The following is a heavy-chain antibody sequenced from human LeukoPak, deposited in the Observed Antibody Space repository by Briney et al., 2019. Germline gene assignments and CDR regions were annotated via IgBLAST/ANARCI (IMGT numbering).Heavy chain of an antibody. D-gene: IGHD3-22*01. CDR3: AKAGYYDSSGFLDY. CDR2: ISGSGGST. Sequence: GGSLRLSCAASGFTFRNYWMSWVRQAPGKGLEWVSAISGSGGSTYYADSVKGRFTISRDNSKNTLYLQMNSLRAEDTAVYYCAKAGYYDSSGFLDYWGQGTLVTVSS. V-gene: IGHV3-23*01. CDR1: GFTFRNYW. J-gene: IGHJ4*02.